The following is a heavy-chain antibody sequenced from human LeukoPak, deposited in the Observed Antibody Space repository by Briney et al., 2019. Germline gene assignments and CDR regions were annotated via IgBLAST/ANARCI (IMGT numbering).Heavy chain of an antibody. D-gene: IGHD1-14*01. V-gene: IGHV4-59*01. Sequence: PSETLSLTCTVSGGSISSYYWSWIRQPPGKGLEWIGYIYYSGSTNYNPSLKSRVTISVDTSKNQFSLKLSSVTAADTAVYYCARDAGHNRFDYWGQGTLVTVSS. CDR1: GGSISSYY. J-gene: IGHJ4*02. CDR3: ARDAGHNRFDY. CDR2: IYYSGST.